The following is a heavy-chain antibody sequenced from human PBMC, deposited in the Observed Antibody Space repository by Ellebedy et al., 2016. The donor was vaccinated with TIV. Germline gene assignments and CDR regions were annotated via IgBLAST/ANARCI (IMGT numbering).Heavy chain of an antibody. J-gene: IGHJ6*03. D-gene: IGHD6-19*01. CDR2: IYYSGST. CDR3: ARLDSSGWYPYYYYYMDV. Sequence: SETLSLTXTVSGGSISSSSYYWGWIRQPPGKGLEWIGSIYYSGSTYYNPSLKSRVTISVDTSKNQFSLKLSSVTAADTAVYYCARLDSSGWYPYYYYYMDVWGKGTTVTVSS. CDR1: GGSISSSSYY. V-gene: IGHV4-39*01.